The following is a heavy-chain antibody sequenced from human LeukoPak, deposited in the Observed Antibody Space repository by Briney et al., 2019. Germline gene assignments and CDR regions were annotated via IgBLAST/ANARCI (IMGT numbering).Heavy chain of an antibody. J-gene: IGHJ3*02. CDR2: INPNSGGT. D-gene: IGHD1-26*01. Sequence: GASVKVSCKASGYTFTDYYIHWVRQAPGQGLEWVGWINPNSGGTNYAQKFQGRVTMTRDTSISTAYMELSRLRSDDTAVYYCAILGGSHDAFDIWGQGTMVTVSS. CDR3: AILGGSHDAFDI. V-gene: IGHV1-2*02. CDR1: GYTFTDYY.